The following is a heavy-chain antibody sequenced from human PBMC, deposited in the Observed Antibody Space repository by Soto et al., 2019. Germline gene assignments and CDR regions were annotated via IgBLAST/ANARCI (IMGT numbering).Heavy chain of an antibody. Sequence: GASVKVSCKASGYTFTSYYMHWVRQAPGQGLEWMGIINPSGGSTSYAQKFQGRVTMTRDTSTSTVYMELSSLRSEDTAVYYCARDWGDCSGGSCYPEDLYYYGMDVWGQGTTVTVS. V-gene: IGHV1-46*01. CDR2: INPSGGST. J-gene: IGHJ6*02. CDR1: GYTFTSYY. CDR3: ARDWGDCSGGSCYPEDLYYYGMDV. D-gene: IGHD2-15*01.